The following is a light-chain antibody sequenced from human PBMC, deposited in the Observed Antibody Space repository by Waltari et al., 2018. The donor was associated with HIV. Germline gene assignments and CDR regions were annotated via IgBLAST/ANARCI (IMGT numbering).Light chain of an antibody. CDR2: GGS. Sequence: QSALTQPASVSGSPGPSITISCNATTVDIGYLTFVSWYQQFSGRAPQLIIYGGSIRSSGVSVRFSGSRSGEPASLTISGLQCADEAIYYCGAYVGTLTPAFGGGTQLTVL. CDR3: GAYVGTLTPA. J-gene: IGLJ3*02. V-gene: IGLV2-14*01. CDR1: TVDIGYLTF.